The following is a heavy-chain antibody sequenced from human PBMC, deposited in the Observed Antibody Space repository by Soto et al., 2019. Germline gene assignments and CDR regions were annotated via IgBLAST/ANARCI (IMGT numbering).Heavy chain of an antibody. Sequence: QVQLQESGPGLVKPSETLALTCTVSGGSISSYYWNWIRQPPGQGLEWIRYIYYSGSTNYNPSLKSRVTMSVDTSKNHVSLRLSSVTAADTAVYYSARGGTSSWSFDRWGRGTLVTVSS. J-gene: IGHJ2*01. D-gene: IGHD1-1*01. CDR2: IYYSGST. CDR3: ARGGTSSWSFDR. CDR1: GGSISSYY. V-gene: IGHV4-59*01.